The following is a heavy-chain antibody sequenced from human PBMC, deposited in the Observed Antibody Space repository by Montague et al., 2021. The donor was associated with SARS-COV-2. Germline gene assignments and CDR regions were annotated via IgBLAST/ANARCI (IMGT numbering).Heavy chain of an antibody. CDR3: AHDDAGNRGFEF. CDR1: GFSLNTSGVG. Sequence: PPLVKPTQTLTLTCTFSGFSLNTSGVGVTWVRQPPGKALEWLAFIYWNDYKHYSPSVKSRITITKDTSKNQVVLIMTNMDPVDTGTYYCAHDDAGNRGFEFWGQGTLVTVSS. CDR2: IYWNDYK. J-gene: IGHJ4*02. V-gene: IGHV2-5*01. D-gene: IGHD1-1*01.